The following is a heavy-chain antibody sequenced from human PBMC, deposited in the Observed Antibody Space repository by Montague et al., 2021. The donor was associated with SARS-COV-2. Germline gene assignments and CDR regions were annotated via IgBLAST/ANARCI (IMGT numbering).Heavy chain of an antibody. V-gene: IGHV4-31*03. CDR3: ARDAIGAAGGYGMDV. Sequence: TLSLTCTVSGGSISSGGYYWSWIRQHPGKGLEWIGYIYYDGYTYYNPTLKSRVTISVDTSKNQFSLNLSSVTAADTAVYYCARDAIGAAGGYGMDVWGQGTPVTVSS. D-gene: IGHD2-2*01. J-gene: IGHJ6*02. CDR2: IYYDGYT. CDR1: GGSISSGGYY.